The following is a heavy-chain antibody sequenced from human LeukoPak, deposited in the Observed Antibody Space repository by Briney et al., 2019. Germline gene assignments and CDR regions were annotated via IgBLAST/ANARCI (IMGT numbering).Heavy chain of an antibody. CDR1: GGSISSSSYS. J-gene: IGHJ4*02. CDR2: IHYDGNT. CDR3: ARLYGDYVLPVDY. D-gene: IGHD4-17*01. Sequence: SETLSLTCTVSGGSISSSSYSWTWIRQPPGKGLEWIGSIHYDGNTYYKPSLRSRVTISVDTSKNQFSLKLSSVTAADTAVYYCARLYGDYVLPVDYWGQGTLVTVSS. V-gene: IGHV4-39*01.